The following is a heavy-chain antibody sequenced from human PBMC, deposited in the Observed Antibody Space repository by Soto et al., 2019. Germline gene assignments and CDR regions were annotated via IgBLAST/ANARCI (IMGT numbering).Heavy chain of an antibody. D-gene: IGHD6-6*01. CDR2: ISSSSSYI. CDR1: GFTFSGYC. CDR3: ARGGTEGPSIVAFDP. Sequence: PGGSLRLSCAASGFTFSGYCMNWVRQAPGKGLEWVSSISSSSSYIYYADSVKGRFTISRNNAKNSLYLQMNSLRAEDTAVYYCARGGTEGPSIVAFDPWGQGTLVTVSS. J-gene: IGHJ5*02. V-gene: IGHV3-21*01.